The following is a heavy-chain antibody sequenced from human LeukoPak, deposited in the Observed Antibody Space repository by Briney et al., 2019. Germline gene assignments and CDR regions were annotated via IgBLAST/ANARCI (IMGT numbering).Heavy chain of an antibody. V-gene: IGHV4-59*01. CDR3: ARTVSGTTDYYYYYYMDV. J-gene: IGHJ6*03. D-gene: IGHD1-1*01. CDR2: IYYSGST. Sequence: SETLSLTCTVSGGSISSYYWSWIRQPPGKGPEWIGYIYYSGSTNYNPSLKSRVTISVDTSKNQFSLKLSSVTAADTAVYYCARTVSGTTDYYYYYYMDVWGKGTTVTVSS. CDR1: GGSISSYY.